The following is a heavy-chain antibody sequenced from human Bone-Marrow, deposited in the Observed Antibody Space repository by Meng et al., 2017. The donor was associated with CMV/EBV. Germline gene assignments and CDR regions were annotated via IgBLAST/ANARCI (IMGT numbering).Heavy chain of an antibody. D-gene: IGHD5-12*01. Sequence: GESLKISCAASGFTFSSYGMHWVRQAPGKGLEWVAFIRYDGSNKYYADSVNGRFTISRDNSKNTLWLQMNSLRAEDTAVYYCAKDGGGGGYGVVDYWGQGTLVTVSS. J-gene: IGHJ4*02. CDR3: AKDGGGGGYGVVDY. CDR2: IRYDGSNK. CDR1: GFTFSSYG. V-gene: IGHV3-30*02.